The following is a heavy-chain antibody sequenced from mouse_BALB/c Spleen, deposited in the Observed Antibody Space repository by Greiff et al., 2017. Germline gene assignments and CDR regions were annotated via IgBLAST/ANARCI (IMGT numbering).Heavy chain of an antibody. CDR2: IWGDGST. D-gene: IGHD2-2*01. CDR3: SREVNGYPRAMDY. J-gene: IGHJ4*01. Sequence: QVHVKQSGPGLVAPSQSLSITCTVSGFSLTGYGVNWVRQPPGKGLEWLGMIWGDGSTDYNSALKSRLSISKDNSKSQVFLKMNSLQTDDTARYYCSREVNGYPRAMDYWGQGTSVTVSA. V-gene: IGHV2-6-7*01. CDR1: GFSLTGYG.